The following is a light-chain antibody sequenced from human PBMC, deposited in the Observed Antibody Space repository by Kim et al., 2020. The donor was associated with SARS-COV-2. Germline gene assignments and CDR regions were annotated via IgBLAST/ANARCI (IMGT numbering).Light chain of an antibody. Sequence: SASVGDRVTITCRASESLSDWLAWYSQKPGEAPKLLIYEASNLESGVPSRFSGSESGTEFILTINSLQPEDFATYYCQQYHSYPWTFGQGTKLEI. J-gene: IGKJ2*01. CDR2: EAS. CDR3: QQYHSYPWT. CDR1: ESLSDW. V-gene: IGKV1-5*03.